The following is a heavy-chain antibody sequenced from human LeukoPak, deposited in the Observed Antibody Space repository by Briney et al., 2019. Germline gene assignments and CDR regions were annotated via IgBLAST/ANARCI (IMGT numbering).Heavy chain of an antibody. V-gene: IGHV4-61*02. CDR2: LYTNDNT. J-gene: IGHJ6*03. Sequence: SETLSLTCSVSGGSITIGRYYWTWIRQPAGQGLEWIGRLYTNDNTNYDPSLESRVSISVDTSKSQFYLQLTSVTAADTAVYFCARGVVTDDYYMDVWGKGITVIVSS. D-gene: IGHD2-21*02. CDR3: ARGVVTDDYYMDV. CDR1: GGSITIGRYY.